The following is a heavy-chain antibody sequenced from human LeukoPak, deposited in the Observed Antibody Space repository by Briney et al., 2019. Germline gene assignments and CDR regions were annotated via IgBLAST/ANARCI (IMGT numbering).Heavy chain of an antibody. J-gene: IGHJ4*02. D-gene: IGHD2-2*01. CDR2: ISYDGSNK. CDR1: GFTFSSYA. V-gene: IGHV3-30-3*01. CDR3: ARVFGVVPV. Sequence: PGRSLRLSCAASGFTFSSYAMHWVRQAPGKGLEWVAVISYDGSNKYYADSVKGRFTISRDNSKNTLYLQMNSLRAEDTAVYYCARVFGVVPVWGQGTLVTVSS.